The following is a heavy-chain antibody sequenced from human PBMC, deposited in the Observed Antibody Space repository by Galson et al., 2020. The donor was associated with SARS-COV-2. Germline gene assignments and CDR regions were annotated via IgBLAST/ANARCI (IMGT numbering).Heavy chain of an antibody. CDR3: ARESGSGWYPYYYYYMDV. J-gene: IGHJ6*03. Sequence: ASVKVSCKASGYTFTGYYMHWVRQAPGQGLEWMGWINPNSGGINYAQKFQGRVTMTRDTSISTAYMELSRLRSDDTAVYYCARESGSGWYPYYYYYMDVWGKGTTVTISS. D-gene: IGHD6-19*01. CDR2: INPNSGGI. V-gene: IGHV1-2*02. CDR1: GYTFTGYY.